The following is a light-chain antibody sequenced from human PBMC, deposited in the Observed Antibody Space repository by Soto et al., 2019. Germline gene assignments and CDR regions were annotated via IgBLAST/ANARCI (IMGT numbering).Light chain of an antibody. CDR3: QQRSNWPPGA. Sequence: EIVMTQSPVTLSVSPGERATLSCRASQNISRSLAWYQQKPGQGPSLLIYGTSTRAGGVPARFSGSGSGTDFTLTISSLEPEDFAVYYCQQRSNWPPGAFGGGTKVDIK. V-gene: IGKV3-15*01. J-gene: IGKJ4*01. CDR2: GTS. CDR1: QNISRS.